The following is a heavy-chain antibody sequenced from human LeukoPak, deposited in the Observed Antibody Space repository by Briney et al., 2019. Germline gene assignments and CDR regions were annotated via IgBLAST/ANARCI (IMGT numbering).Heavy chain of an antibody. CDR3: ARRGYCSSTSCYEHWFDP. CDR1: GGSISSSSYY. D-gene: IGHD2-2*01. Sequence: SETLSLTCTVSGGSISSSSYYWGWIRQPPGKGLEWIGIIYYSGSTYYNPSLKSRLTISVDTSKNQFSLKLSSVTATDTAVYHCARRGYCSSTSCYEHWFDPWGQGTLVTVSS. V-gene: IGHV4-39*01. CDR2: IYYSGST. J-gene: IGHJ5*02.